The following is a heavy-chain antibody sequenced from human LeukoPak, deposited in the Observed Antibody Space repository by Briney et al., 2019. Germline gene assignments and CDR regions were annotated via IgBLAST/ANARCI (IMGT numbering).Heavy chain of an antibody. CDR2: ISYDGSNK. J-gene: IGHJ4*02. D-gene: IGHD6-6*01. CDR3: ARDQKQLVPFDY. CDR1: GFTFSSYA. V-gene: IGHV3-30-3*01. Sequence: GGSLRLSCAASGFTFSSYAMHWVRQAPGKGLEWVAVISYDGSNKYYADSVKGRFTISRDNSKNTLYLQMNSLRAEDTAVYYCARDQKQLVPFDYWGPGTLVTVSS.